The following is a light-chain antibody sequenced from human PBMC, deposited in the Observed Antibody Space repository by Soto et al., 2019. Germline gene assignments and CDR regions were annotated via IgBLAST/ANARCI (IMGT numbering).Light chain of an antibody. Sequence: EIVLTQSPCTLSLSQRERATLSCGASQSVSSNLAWYQQKPGQAPRLLIYGASTRATGIPARFSGSGSGTEFTLTISSLQSEDFAVYYCQQYNNWPITFGQGTRLEIK. CDR1: QSVSSN. V-gene: IGKV3-15*01. CDR2: GAS. J-gene: IGKJ5*01. CDR3: QQYNNWPIT.